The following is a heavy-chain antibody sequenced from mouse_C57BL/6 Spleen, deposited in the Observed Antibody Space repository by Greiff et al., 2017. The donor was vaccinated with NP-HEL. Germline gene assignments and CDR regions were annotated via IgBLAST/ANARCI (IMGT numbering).Heavy chain of an antibody. Sequence: QVQLQQPGAELVRPGTSVKLSCKASGYTFTSYWMHWVKQRPGQGLEWIGVIDPSDSYTNYNQKFKGKARLTVDTSSSTAYMQLSSLTSEDSAVYACARSVNYGYDDAMDYWGQGTSVTVSS. CDR3: ARSVNYGYDDAMDY. CDR1: GYTFTSYW. D-gene: IGHD2-2*01. J-gene: IGHJ4*01. V-gene: IGHV1-59*01. CDR2: IDPSDSYT.